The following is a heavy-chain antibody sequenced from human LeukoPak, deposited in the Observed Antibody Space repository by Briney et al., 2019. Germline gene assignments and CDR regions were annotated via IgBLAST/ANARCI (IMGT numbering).Heavy chain of an antibody. CDR3: ARLDFSYDILY. J-gene: IGHJ4*02. V-gene: IGHV4-31*11. Sequence: SETLSLTCAVYGGSFSGYYWSWIRQHPGKGLEWIGYIYYSGSTYYNPSLKRRVTISVDTSKNQFSLKLSSVTAADTAVYYCARLDFSYDILYWGQGTLVTVSS. D-gene: IGHD3-9*01. CDR2: IYYSGST. CDR1: GGSFSGYY.